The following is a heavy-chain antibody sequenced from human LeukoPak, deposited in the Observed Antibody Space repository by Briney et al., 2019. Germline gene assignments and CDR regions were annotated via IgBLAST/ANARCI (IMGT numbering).Heavy chain of an antibody. D-gene: IGHD4-23*01. CDR1: GFTFSSYA. V-gene: IGHV3-30-3*01. Sequence: LPGGSLRLSCAASGFTFSSYAMSWVRQAPGKGLEWVAVISYDGSNKYYADSVKGRFTISRDNSKNTLYLQMNSLRAEDTAVYYCHFRSYGGNSYYFDYWGREPWSPSPQ. CDR3: HFRSYGGNSYYFDY. J-gene: IGHJ4*02. CDR2: ISYDGSNK.